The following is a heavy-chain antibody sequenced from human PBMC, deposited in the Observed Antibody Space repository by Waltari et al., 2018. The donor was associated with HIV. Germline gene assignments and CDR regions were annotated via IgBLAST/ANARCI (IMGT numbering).Heavy chain of an antibody. CDR2: INGLNGNT. J-gene: IGHJ6*02. CDR3: ARGRLLLFFAEIDL. Sequence: QVQIVQSGTEVKKPGASVKISCKTSGFTLTRYAIHWVRQAPGQSLEWMGWINGLNGNTKYSQKFQGRVAISMDTSASTAFMEVQSLTSEDTALYYCARGRLLLFFAEIDLWGQGTTVTVSS. D-gene: IGHD3-22*01. CDR1: GFTLTRYA. V-gene: IGHV1-3*01.